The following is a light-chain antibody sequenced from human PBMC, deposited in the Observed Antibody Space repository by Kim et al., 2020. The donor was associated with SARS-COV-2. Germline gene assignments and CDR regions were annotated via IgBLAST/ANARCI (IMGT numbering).Light chain of an antibody. J-gene: IGLJ1*01. Sequence: GQTITSAGTGTSSDIGTYNYGSWYQQHPGKAPKLMIFDVNQRPSGLSDRFSGSKSGNTASLTISGLQAEDEADYYCISFATTKSYVFGSGTKVTVL. V-gene: IGLV2-14*04. CDR2: DVN. CDR1: SSDIGTYNY. CDR3: ISFATTKSYV.